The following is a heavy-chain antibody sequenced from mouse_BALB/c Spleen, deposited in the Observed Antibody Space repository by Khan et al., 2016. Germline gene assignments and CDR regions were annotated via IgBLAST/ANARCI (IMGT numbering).Heavy chain of an antibody. D-gene: IGHD4-1*01. CDR2: ISYSGST. CDR3: ARTNWDYFDY. Sequence: VQLQQSGPGLVKPSQSLSLTCTVTGYSITSDYAWNWIRQFPGNKLEWMGYISYSGSTSYNPSLKSRISITRDTSKNQFFLQLNSVTTEDTATYYCARTNWDYFDYWGQGTTLTVSS. CDR1: GYSITSDYA. V-gene: IGHV3-2*02. J-gene: IGHJ2*01.